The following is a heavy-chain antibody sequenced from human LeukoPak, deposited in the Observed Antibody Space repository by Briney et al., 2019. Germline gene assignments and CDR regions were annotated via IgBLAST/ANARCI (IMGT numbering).Heavy chain of an antibody. Sequence: PSETLSLTCAVYGGSFSAYYWSWIRQPPEKGLEWIGEIYHNGNTNYNPSLKSRVTISVDTSNNHFSLKLSSVTAADTAVYYCARLDISTTWYAFDYWGQGTLVTVSS. CDR1: GGSFSAYY. CDR3: ARLDISTTWYAFDY. J-gene: IGHJ4*02. V-gene: IGHV4-34*01. D-gene: IGHD5-12*01. CDR2: IYHNGNT.